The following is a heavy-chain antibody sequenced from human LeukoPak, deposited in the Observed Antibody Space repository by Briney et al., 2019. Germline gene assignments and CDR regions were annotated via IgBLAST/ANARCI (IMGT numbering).Heavy chain of an antibody. CDR2: INPNSGGT. CDR3: ARDRAESQWLVRYWFDP. J-gene: IGHJ5*02. D-gene: IGHD6-19*01. V-gene: IGHV1-2*02. CDR1: GYTFTAYY. Sequence: ASVKVSCKASGYTFTAYYIHWVRQAPGKELEWMGWINPNSGGTNYTQKFEGRVTMTRDTSISTAYMQLSSLKSDDTAVYYCARDRAESQWLVRYWFDPWGQGTLVTVSS.